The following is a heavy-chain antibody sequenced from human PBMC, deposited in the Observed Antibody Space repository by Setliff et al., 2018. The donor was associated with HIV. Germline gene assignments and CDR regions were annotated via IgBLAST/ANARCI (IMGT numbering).Heavy chain of an antibody. J-gene: IGHJ3*02. CDR1: GASISSSSYY. Sequence: PSETLSLTCTVSGASISSSSYYWGWIRQPPGKGLEWIGDIYYNGATFYNPSLKSRVTISLDTSKNQFSLKVNSVTAADTAVYYCARRDISVAETARGAFDIWGQGTLVTVSS. CDR3: ARRDISVAETARGAFDI. V-gene: IGHV4-39*01. D-gene: IGHD6-19*01. CDR2: IYYNGAT.